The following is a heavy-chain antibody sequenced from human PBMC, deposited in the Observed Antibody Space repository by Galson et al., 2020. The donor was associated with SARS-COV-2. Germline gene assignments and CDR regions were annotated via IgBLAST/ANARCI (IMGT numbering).Heavy chain of an antibody. CDR1: GFKFGNYA. CDR3: AGANVAVPTAPSYNWVDP. J-gene: IGHJ5*02. CDR2: ITSDGETT. D-gene: IGHD2-2*01. Sequence: GGSLSLSCAASGFKFGNYAMPWVRQAPGKGLEYVSAITSDGETTYYAKSRKDRFTISRDNSKNILFLQLGSLRGEDTAVYFCAGANVAVPTAPSYNWVDPWGQGTQVTVSS. V-gene: IGHV3-64*01.